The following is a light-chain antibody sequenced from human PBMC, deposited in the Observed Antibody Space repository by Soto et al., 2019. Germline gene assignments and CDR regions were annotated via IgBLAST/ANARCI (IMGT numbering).Light chain of an antibody. CDR3: QQSYTKPWT. V-gene: IGKV1-39*01. J-gene: IGKJ1*01. Sequence: DIQMTQSPSSLSASVGDTVTITCRASQYFDSYLNWYQQKPGKAPKLLIFGAISLQSGVPSRFRGSGSGTDFTLTISSLQPEDFAVYYCQQSYTKPWTLGQGTKVEI. CDR1: QYFDSY. CDR2: GAI.